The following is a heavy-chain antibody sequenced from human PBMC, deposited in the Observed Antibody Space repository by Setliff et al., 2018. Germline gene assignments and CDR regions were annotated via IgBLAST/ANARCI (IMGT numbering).Heavy chain of an antibody. J-gene: IGHJ4*02. Sequence: GGSLRLSCVASGSNLHVYTMEWVRQAPGKGLDWVSSISSNSNYIYTADSLKGRLTVSRDNAKNSLYLQLDSLTADDTAVYYCARGSLSGTTYPSDYWGQGTLVTVSS. CDR3: ARGSLSGTTYPSDY. CDR1: GSNLHVYT. V-gene: IGHV3-21*01. D-gene: IGHD1-7*01. CDR2: ISSNSNYI.